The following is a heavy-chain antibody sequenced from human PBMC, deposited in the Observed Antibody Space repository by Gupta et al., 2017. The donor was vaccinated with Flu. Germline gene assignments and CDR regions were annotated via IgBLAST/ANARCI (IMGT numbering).Heavy chain of an antibody. D-gene: IGHD3-3*01. J-gene: IGHJ6*02. V-gene: IGHV1-2*02. Sequence: GDTKYAQKFQGRVTLTRDTSINTAYMELSGLRSEDTALYYCAKSAIFGTRYFYYGGMDAWGQGTTVTVSS. CDR2: GDT. CDR3: AKSAIFGTRYFYYGGMDA.